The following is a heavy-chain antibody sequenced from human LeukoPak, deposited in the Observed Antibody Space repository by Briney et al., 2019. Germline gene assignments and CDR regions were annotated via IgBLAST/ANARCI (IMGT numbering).Heavy chain of an antibody. CDR3: ARFRSRITIFGVDTSLDY. CDR1: GGSFSGYY. J-gene: IGHJ4*02. D-gene: IGHD3-3*01. Sequence: SETLSLTCAVYGGSFSGYYWNWIRQPPGKGLEWIGEINHSGSTNYNPSLKSRVTISVDTSKNQFSLKLSSVTAADTAVYYCARFRSRITIFGVDTSLDYWGQGTLVTVSS. CDR2: INHSGST. V-gene: IGHV4-34*01.